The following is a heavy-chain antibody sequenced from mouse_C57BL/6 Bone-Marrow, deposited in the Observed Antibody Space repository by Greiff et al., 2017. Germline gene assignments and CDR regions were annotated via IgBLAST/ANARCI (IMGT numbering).Heavy chain of an antibody. Sequence: QVQLQQPGAELVRPGSSVKLSCKASGYTFTSYWMHWVKQRPIQGLEWIGNIDPSDSETHYNQKFKDKATLTVDKSSSTAYMQLSSLTSEDSAVYYGARGIYYGRYVDYWGQGTTLTVSS. V-gene: IGHV1-52*01. CDR2: IDPSDSET. CDR3: ARGIYYGRYVDY. D-gene: IGHD1-1*01. CDR1: GYTFTSYW. J-gene: IGHJ2*01.